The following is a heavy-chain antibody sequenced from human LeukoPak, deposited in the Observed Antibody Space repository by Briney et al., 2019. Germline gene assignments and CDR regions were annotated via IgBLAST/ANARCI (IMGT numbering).Heavy chain of an antibody. CDR3: ASGTTVVTPGRWYFDY. D-gene: IGHD4-23*01. Sequence: GGSLRLSCAASGFTFSSYCMSWVRQAPGKGLEWVSGLGISGGITYYADSVKGRFTISRDNARNSLYLQMNSLRAEDTAVYYCASGTTVVTPGRWYFDYWGQGSLVTVSS. CDR1: GFTFSSYC. CDR2: LGISGGIT. J-gene: IGHJ4*02. V-gene: IGHV3-23*01.